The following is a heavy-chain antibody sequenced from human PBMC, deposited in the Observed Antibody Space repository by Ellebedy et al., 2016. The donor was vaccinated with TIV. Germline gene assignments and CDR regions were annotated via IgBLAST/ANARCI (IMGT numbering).Heavy chain of an antibody. V-gene: IGHV4-34*01. CDR3: ARTPYYYDSSGYYRYYYYYYGMDV. Sequence: SETLSLTXAVYGGSFSGYYWSWIRQPPGKGLEWIGEINHSGSTNYNPSLKSRVTISVDTSKNQFSLKLSSVTAADTAVYYCARTPYYYDSSGYYRYYYYYYGMDVWGQGTTVTVSS. J-gene: IGHJ6*02. CDR1: GGSFSGYY. D-gene: IGHD3-22*01. CDR2: INHSGST.